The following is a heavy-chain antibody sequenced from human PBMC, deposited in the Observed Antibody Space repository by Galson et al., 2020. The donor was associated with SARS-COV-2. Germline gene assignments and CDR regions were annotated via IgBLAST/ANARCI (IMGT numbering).Heavy chain of an antibody. Sequence: GGSLRLSCVASGFTFTTAWMSWVHQAPGKGLEWVGRIKSKTDGATTDYAAPVKGRFTISRDDSYNTLYLQMNSLKTEDTAVYYCTTGIHWGQGTLITVSS. V-gene: IGHV3-15*01. CDR3: TTGIH. CDR2: IKSKTDGATT. CDR1: GFTFTTAW. J-gene: IGHJ1*01.